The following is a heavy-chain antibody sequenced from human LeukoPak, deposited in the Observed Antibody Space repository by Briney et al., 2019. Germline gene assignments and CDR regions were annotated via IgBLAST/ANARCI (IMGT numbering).Heavy chain of an antibody. J-gene: IGHJ2*01. CDR3: AKDLTVTTPWYFDL. Sequence: GGSLRLSCEASGFIFTDHYMDWVRQAPGKGLEWVSAISGSGGSTYYADSVKGRFTISRDSSKNTLYLQMNSLRAEDTAVYYCAKDLTVTTPWYFDLWGRGTLVAVSS. V-gene: IGHV3-23*01. CDR2: ISGSGGST. D-gene: IGHD4-17*01. CDR1: GFIFTDHY.